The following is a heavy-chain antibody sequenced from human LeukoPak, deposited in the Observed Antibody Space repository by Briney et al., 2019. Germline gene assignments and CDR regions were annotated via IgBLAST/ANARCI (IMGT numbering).Heavy chain of an antibody. D-gene: IGHD2-2*01. V-gene: IGHV4-4*07. Sequence: SETLSLTCSVSGGSISSYYWSWIRQPAGKGLEWIGRIYTSGSTNYNPSLKSRVTMSIDTSKNQFSLKLSSVTAADTAMDYCARDSPIYCTSTSCSYGAFDIWGQGTMVTVSS. CDR1: GGSISSYY. CDR3: ARDSPIYCTSTSCSYGAFDI. CDR2: IYTSGST. J-gene: IGHJ3*02.